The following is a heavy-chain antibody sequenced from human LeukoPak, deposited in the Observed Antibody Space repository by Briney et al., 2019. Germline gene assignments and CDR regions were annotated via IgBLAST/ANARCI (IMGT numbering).Heavy chain of an antibody. CDR1: RVGDSSSY. D-gene: IGHD2-21*02. CDR3: ARDRGDYYFDY. J-gene: IGHJ4*02. Sequence: GRYVRLSGAASRVGDSSSYMSSVRQDTGKGLEWVSVIYSGGSTYYADSVKGRFTISRDNSKNTLYLRMNSLRAEDTAVYYCARDRGDYYFDYWGQGTLVTVSS. V-gene: IGHV3-66*02. CDR2: IYSGGST.